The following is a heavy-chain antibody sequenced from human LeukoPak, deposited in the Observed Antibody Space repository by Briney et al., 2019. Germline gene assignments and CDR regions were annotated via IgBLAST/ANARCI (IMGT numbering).Heavy chain of an antibody. J-gene: IGHJ4*02. Sequence: GGSLRLSCTASGFTFSSYAMNWVRQAPGKGLEWVSSISGSGGSTYYADSVKGRFAISRDNSKNTLYLQMNSLRDEDTAVYYCAKGGMAVAGLGYWGQGTLVTVSS. V-gene: IGHV3-23*01. CDR2: ISGSGGST. CDR1: GFTFSSYA. CDR3: AKGGMAVAGLGY. D-gene: IGHD6-19*01.